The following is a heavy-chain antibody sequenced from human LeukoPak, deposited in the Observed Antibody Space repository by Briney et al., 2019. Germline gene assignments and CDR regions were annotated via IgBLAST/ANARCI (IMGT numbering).Heavy chain of an antibody. CDR1: GFTFSSYS. Sequence: PGGSLRLSCAASGFTFSSYSMTWVRQAPGKGLEWVSSISSSSSYIYYADSVKGRFTISRDNAKNSLYLQMNSLRAEDTAVYYCARRLYSGSYGAHGAFDIWGQGTMVTVSS. V-gene: IGHV3-21*01. D-gene: IGHD1-26*01. CDR3: ARRLYSGSYGAHGAFDI. J-gene: IGHJ3*02. CDR2: ISSSSSYI.